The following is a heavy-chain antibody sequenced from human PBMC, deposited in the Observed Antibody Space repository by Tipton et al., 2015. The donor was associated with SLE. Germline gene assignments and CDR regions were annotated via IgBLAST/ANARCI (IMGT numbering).Heavy chain of an antibody. J-gene: IGHJ4*02. CDR3: ATASSSQASSLDY. D-gene: IGHD6-6*01. CDR1: GGSISSGGYY. CDR2: IYYSGST. Sequence: TLSLTCTVSGGSISSGGYYWSWIRQHPGKGLEWIGYIYYSGSTYYNPSLKSRVTISVDTSKNQFSLKLSSVTAADTAVYYCATASSSQASSLDYWGQGTLVTVSS. V-gene: IGHV4-31*03.